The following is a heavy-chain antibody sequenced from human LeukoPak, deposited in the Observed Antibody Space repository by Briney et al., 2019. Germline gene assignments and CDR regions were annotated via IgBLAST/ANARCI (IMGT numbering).Heavy chain of an antibody. J-gene: IGHJ4*02. CDR2: IKQDGSEK. CDR3: ARDLGKIGGNSSPFDY. Sequence: SGGSLRLSCAASGFTFSTYWMSWVRQAPGKGLEWVANIKQDGSEKYFVDSVKGRFTISRDNAKNSLYLQMNSLRAEDTAVYYCARDLGKIGGNSSPFDYWGQGTLVTVSS. V-gene: IGHV3-7*01. D-gene: IGHD4-23*01. CDR1: GFTFSTYW.